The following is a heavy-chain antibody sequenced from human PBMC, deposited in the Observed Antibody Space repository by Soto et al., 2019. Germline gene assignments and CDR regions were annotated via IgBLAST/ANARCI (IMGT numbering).Heavy chain of an antibody. Sequence: EVQLLESGGGLVQPGGSLRLSCSVSGFTFSNYAMTWVRQAPGKGLEWVSSISGGGGGTHYADSMKGRFTISRDNSKNTLHLEMNRLRADATAVYYCAKGSQYDILTAYPAFDSWGQGTLVTVSS. CDR3: AKGSQYDILTAYPAFDS. D-gene: IGHD3-9*01. CDR2: ISGGGGGT. CDR1: GFTFSNYA. J-gene: IGHJ4*02. V-gene: IGHV3-23*01.